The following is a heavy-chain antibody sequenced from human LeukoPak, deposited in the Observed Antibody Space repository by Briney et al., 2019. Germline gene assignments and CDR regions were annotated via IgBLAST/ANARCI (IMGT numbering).Heavy chain of an antibody. CDR2: ISAYNGNT. CDR1: GYTFTSFG. CDR3: ARDWWSGDYSIGNY. J-gene: IGHJ4*02. Sequence: GAAVKVSCKAAGYTFTSFGISWVRQAPGQGLEWMGWISAYNGNTKYAQKFQGRVTVTTDTSTSTAYMELRSLRSDDTAVYYCARDWWSGDYSIGNYWGQGTLVTVSS. V-gene: IGHV1-18*01. D-gene: IGHD4-17*01.